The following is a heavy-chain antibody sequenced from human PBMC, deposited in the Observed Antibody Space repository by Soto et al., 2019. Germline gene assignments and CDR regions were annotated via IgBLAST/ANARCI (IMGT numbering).Heavy chain of an antibody. D-gene: IGHD4-17*01. J-gene: IGHJ4*02. V-gene: IGHV5-51*01. CDR2: IYPGDSDT. CDR1: GYSFTNYW. Sequence: PGESLKISCKGSGYSFTNYWIGWVRQMPGKGLEWMGIIYPGDSDTKYSPSFQGQVTISADKSISTAYLQWSSLKASDTAMFYCARLVIYGDYEHYIDYWGQGTLVTVSS. CDR3: ARLVIYGDYEHYIDY.